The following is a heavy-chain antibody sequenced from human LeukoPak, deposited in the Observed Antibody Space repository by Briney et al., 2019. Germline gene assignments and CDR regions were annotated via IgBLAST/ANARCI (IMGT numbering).Heavy chain of an antibody. CDR1: GFTFSSYE. V-gene: IGHV3-48*03. CDR3: ARELYYYDSDYYYYGMDV. D-gene: IGHD3-22*01. J-gene: IGHJ6*02. CDR2: ISSSGSTI. Sequence: GGSLRLSCAASGFTFSSYEMNRVRQAPGKGLEWVSYISSSGSTIYYADSVKGRFTISRDNAKNSLYLQMNSLRAEDTAVYYCARELYYYDSDYYYYGMDVWGQGTTVTVSS.